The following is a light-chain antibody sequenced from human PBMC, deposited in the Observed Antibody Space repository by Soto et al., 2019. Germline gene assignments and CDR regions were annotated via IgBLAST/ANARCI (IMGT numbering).Light chain of an antibody. J-gene: IGKJ1*01. Sequence: EIVMTQSPATLSVSPGERATLSCRASQSINSNLAWYQQKPGQAPRPLIYVASARATVVPARFSGSGSGTEFTLTISSLQSEDFAVYYGQQYSNWWSFGQGTKVDIK. V-gene: IGKV3-15*01. CDR1: QSINSN. CDR2: VAS. CDR3: QQYSNWWS.